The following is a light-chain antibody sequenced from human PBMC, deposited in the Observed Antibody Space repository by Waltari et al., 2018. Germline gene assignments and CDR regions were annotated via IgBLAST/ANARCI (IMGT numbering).Light chain of an antibody. CDR3: KQYNSYSPS. CDR2: KAS. V-gene: IGKV1-5*03. J-gene: IGKJ1*01. Sequence: DIQMTQSPSTLSASVGDRVTITCRASQSISSWLAWYQQKPGKAPKLLIYKASSLESGVPSRLSGSGSGTEFTITISSLQPDDVATSYCKQYNSYSPSFGQGTKVEIK. CDR1: QSISSW.